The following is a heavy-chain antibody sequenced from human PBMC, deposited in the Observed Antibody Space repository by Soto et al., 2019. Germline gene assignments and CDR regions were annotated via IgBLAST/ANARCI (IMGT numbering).Heavy chain of an antibody. J-gene: IGHJ4*02. CDR3: ARDTPPTDY. Sequence: QVQLVQSGAEVKKPGASVKVSCKTSGYTFTSYEISWVRQAPGQGLEWMGWISAYNTNTNYAQKFQGRVTMTTDTLTSTAYMELMSLRSDDTAVYYCARDTPPTDYWGQGTLVTVSS. V-gene: IGHV1-18*01. CDR2: ISAYNTNT. CDR1: GYTFTSYE.